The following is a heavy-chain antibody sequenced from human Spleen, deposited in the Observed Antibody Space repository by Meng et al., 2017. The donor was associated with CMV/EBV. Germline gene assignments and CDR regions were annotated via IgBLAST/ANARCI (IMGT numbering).Heavy chain of an antibody. CDR2: IRTEGYDGTT. CDR1: GFTFGGYP. D-gene: IGHD3-3*01. Sequence: GESLKISCRGSGFTFGGYPMSWVRQAPGKGLEWVGFIRTEGYDGTTEYAASVKGRFSISRDDPEKIAYLQKNSLKTEDTAVYYCARGRQCYDFWSGYTHDAFDFWGQGTMVTVSS. V-gene: IGHV3-49*04. J-gene: IGHJ3*01. CDR3: ARGRQCYDFWSGYTHDAFDF.